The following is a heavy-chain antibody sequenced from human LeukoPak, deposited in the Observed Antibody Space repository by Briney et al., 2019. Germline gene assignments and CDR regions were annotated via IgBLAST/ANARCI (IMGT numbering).Heavy chain of an antibody. CDR3: ARAMVRGVPFDY. V-gene: IGHV3-30-3*01. CDR2: ISFDGNTK. D-gene: IGHD3-10*01. CDR1: GFAFSTYA. J-gene: IGHJ4*02. Sequence: GRSLRLSCAASGFAFSTYAMHWVRQAPGKGLEWLAVISFDGNTKYYADSAKGRFTISRDNSRNTLYVQISSLRVEDTAVYYCARAMVRGVPFDYWGQGTLVTVSS.